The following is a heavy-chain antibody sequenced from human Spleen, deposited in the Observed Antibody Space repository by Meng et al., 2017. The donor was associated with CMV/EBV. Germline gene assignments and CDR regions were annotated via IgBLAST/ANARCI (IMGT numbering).Heavy chain of an antibody. CDR1: GFTFSSYA. J-gene: IGHJ4*02. Sequence: ASGFTFSSYAMSWVRQAPGEGLEWVSAISGSGGSTYYADSVKGRFTISRDNSKNTLYLQMNSLRAEDTAVYYCAKPPNYDFWSGHDYWGQGTLVTVSS. D-gene: IGHD3-3*01. CDR3: AKPPNYDFWSGHDY. V-gene: IGHV3-23*01. CDR2: ISGSGGST.